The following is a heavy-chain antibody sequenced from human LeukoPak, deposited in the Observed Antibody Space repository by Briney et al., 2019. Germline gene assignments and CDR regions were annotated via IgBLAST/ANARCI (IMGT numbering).Heavy chain of an antibody. Sequence: SETLSLTCTVSGGSISSSSYYWGWIRQPPGKGLEWIGSIYYSGSTYYNPSLKSRVTISVDTSKNQFSLKLSSVTAADTAVYYCARAVAAAGTYYWGQGTLVNVSS. CDR2: IYYSGST. CDR3: ARAVAAAGTYY. V-gene: IGHV4-39*01. J-gene: IGHJ4*02. CDR1: GGSISSSSYY. D-gene: IGHD6-13*01.